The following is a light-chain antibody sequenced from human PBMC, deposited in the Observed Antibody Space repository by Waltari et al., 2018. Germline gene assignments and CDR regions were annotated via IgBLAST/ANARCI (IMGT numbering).Light chain of an antibody. J-gene: IGLJ2*01. CDR1: TSHIGYNY. CDR2: ETH. CDR3: GTWDGSLSAVI. Sequence: QSVLTQPPSVSAAPGQKVTISCSGSTSHIGYNYVSWYQHLPGTAPRLLIYETHLRPSGIPDRFSGSKSGTSATLAISGLQTGDEADYYCGTWDGSLSAVIFGGGTKVTVL. V-gene: IGLV1-51*01.